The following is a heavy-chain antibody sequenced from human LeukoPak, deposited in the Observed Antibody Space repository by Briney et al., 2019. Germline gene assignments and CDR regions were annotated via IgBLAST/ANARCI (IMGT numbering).Heavy chain of an antibody. Sequence: GSLRLSCAASGFTYSDYWLGWVRQAPGKGLEWVADINQDGSEKYYVDSVKGRFTISRDNAKNSLYLQMNSLRAEDTAVYYCVRGPPIIRGLLIYWGQGTLVTVSS. CDR3: VRGPPIIRGLLIY. D-gene: IGHD3-10*01. CDR1: GFTYSDYW. V-gene: IGHV3-7*01. CDR2: INQDGSEK. J-gene: IGHJ4*02.